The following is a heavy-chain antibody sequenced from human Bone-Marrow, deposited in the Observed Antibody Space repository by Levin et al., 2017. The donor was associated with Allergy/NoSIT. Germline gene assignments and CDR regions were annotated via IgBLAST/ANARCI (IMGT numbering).Heavy chain of an antibody. V-gene: IGHV3-15*01. J-gene: IGHJ5*02. CDR3: TTSPAYGDWFDP. D-gene: IGHD4-17*01. Sequence: GESLKISCAASGFTFSNAWMSWVRQAPGKGLEWVGRIKSKTDGGTTDYAAPVKGRFTISRDDSKNTLYLQMNSLKTEDTAVYYCTTSPAYGDWFDPWGQGTLVTVSS. CDR1: GFTFSNAW. CDR2: IKSKTDGGTT.